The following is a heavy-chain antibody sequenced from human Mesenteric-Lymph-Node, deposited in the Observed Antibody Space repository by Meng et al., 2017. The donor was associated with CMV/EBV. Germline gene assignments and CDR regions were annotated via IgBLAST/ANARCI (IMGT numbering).Heavy chain of an antibody. CDR1: GYTFTDYY. Sequence: ASVKVSCKASGYTFTDYYIHWVRQAPGQGLEWMAWFNPNSGGTDYAQKFQGRVTMTRDTSINTAYMELSSLRSDDTAVYYCARSPYCAGDCYYMYQYYYGMDVWGQGTTVTVSS. V-gene: IGHV1-2*02. J-gene: IGHJ6*02. CDR3: ARSPYCAGDCYYMYQYYYGMDV. D-gene: IGHD2-21*01. CDR2: FNPNSGGT.